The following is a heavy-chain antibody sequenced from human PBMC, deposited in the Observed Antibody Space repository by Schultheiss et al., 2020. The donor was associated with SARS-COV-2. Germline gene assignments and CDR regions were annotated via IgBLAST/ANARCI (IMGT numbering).Heavy chain of an antibody. CDR3: AKDLVDYDSYYYGMDV. CDR1: GFTFDDYA. D-gene: IGHD5-12*01. Sequence: GGSLRLSCAASGFTFDDYAMHWVRQAPGKGLEWVSGISWNSGSIGYADSVKGRFTISRDNSKNTLYLQMNSLRAEDTAVYYCAKDLVDYDSYYYGMDVWGQGTTVTVSS. J-gene: IGHJ6*02. CDR2: ISWNSGSI. V-gene: IGHV3-9*01.